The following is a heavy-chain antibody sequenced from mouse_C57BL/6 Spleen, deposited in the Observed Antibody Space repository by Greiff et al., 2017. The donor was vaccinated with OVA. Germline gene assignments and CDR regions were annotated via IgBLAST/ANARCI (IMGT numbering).Heavy chain of an antibody. J-gene: IGHJ2*01. Sequence: VKLVESGPGILQSSQTLSLTCSFSGFSLSTSGMGVSWIRQPSGKGLEWLAHIYWDDDKRYNPSLKSRLTISKDTSRNQVFLTITGVDTADTATYYGARSTVVATDYFDYWGQGTTLTVSS. CDR2: IYWDDDK. D-gene: IGHD1-1*01. CDR3: ARSTVVATDYFDY. CDR1: GFSLSTSGMG. V-gene: IGHV8-12*01.